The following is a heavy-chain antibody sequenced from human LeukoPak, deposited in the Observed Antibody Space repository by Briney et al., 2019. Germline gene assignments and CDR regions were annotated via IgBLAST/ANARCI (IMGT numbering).Heavy chain of an antibody. CDR3: ARVGGATAVTMYFEY. CDR2: MTTSGNTI. CDR1: GGSFSGYY. J-gene: IGHJ4*02. V-gene: IGHV3-11*04. Sequence: PSETLSLTCAVYGGSFSGYYWSWIRQPPGKGLEWLSFMTTSGNTIFYAESVKDRFTISRDNAKKSLYLQMNSLRDEDTAVYYCARVGGATAVTMYFEYWGQGTLVTVTS. D-gene: IGHD1-26*01.